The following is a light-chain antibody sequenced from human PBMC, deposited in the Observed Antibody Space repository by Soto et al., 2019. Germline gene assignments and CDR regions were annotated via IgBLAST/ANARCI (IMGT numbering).Light chain of an antibody. Sequence: DIVMTQSPDSLAVSLGERATFNCKSSQSVLYSPNNKNSLAWYQQKPGQPPKLLIYWASTRESGVPDRFSGSGSGTDFTLTISSLQAEDVAVYYCQQYYSTPWTFGQGTKVEI. J-gene: IGKJ1*01. CDR1: QSVLYSPNNKNS. CDR3: QQYYSTPWT. V-gene: IGKV4-1*01. CDR2: WAS.